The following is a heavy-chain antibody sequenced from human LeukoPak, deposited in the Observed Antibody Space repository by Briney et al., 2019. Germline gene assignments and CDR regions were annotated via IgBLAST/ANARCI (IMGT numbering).Heavy chain of an antibody. V-gene: IGHV4-59*01. J-gene: IGHJ5*02. CDR1: GGSISSYY. CDR3: ARDSSSSWHLWNWFDP. D-gene: IGHD6-13*01. CDR2: IYYSGST. Sequence: KSSETLSLTCTVSGGSISSYYWSWIRQPPGKGLEWIGYIYYSGSTDYNPSLKSRVTISVDTSKNQFSLKLSSVTAADTAVYYCARDSSSSWHLWNWFDPWGQGTLVTVSS.